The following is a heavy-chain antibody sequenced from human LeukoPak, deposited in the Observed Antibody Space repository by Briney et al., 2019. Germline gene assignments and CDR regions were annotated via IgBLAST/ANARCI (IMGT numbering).Heavy chain of an antibody. CDR1: GGSFSGYY. D-gene: IGHD3-22*01. J-gene: IGHJ4*02. Sequence: SETLSLTCAVYGGSFSGYYWSWIRQPPGKGLEWIGEINHSGSTKYNPSLKSRVTISGDTSKNQFSLKLSPVTAADTAVYYCARALKRYYYDSSGYYAHFDYWGQGTLVTVSS. CDR3: ARALKRYYYDSSGYYAHFDY. V-gene: IGHV4-34*01. CDR2: INHSGST.